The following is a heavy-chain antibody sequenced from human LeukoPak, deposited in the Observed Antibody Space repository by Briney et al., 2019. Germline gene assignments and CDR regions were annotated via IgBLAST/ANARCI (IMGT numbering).Heavy chain of an antibody. CDR1: GFTFSSHA. D-gene: IGHD2-8*01. V-gene: IGHV3-23*01. J-gene: IGHJ2*01. Sequence: PGGFLRLSCAASGFTFSSHAMSWVRQGPGKGLEWVSVINNGGDITYYADSVKGRFTISRDNSKNTLYLQVNSLRAEDTAVYYCAKLRGMVAWFFDVWGRGTLVTVSS. CDR2: INNGGDIT. CDR3: AKLRGMVAWFFDV.